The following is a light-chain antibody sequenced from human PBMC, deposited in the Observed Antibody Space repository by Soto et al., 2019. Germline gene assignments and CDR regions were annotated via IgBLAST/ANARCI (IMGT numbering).Light chain of an antibody. CDR2: EAS. Sequence: IGLTQSPGTLSLSPGERLTLSCRTSQSLSTRSLAWYQQKPGQAPSLLIYEASTRAPGTPDRFSGSGSGTDFTLTISRLEPEDFAVYYCQQYGSSPGTFGQGTKVDIK. V-gene: IGKV3-20*01. CDR3: QQYGSSPGT. J-gene: IGKJ1*01. CDR1: QSLSTRS.